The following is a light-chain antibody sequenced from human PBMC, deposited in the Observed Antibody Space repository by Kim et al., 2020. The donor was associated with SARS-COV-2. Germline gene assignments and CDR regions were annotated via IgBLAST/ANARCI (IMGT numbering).Light chain of an antibody. CDR1: QDIRNH. J-gene: IGKJ4*01. CDR3: QQYHNYPLT. CDR2: AAS. V-gene: IGKV1-16*02. Sequence: DIQMTQSPSSLSASVGDRVTITCRASQDIRNHLTWFQQKPGEAPKSLIYAASSLQSGVPSKFSGGGSGTDFTLTISSLQPEDFATYYCQQYHNYPLTFGGGTKVEIK.